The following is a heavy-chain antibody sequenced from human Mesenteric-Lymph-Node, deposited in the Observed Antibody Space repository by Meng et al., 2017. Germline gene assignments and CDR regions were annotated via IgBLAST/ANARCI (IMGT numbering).Heavy chain of an antibody. D-gene: IGHD2-2*01. CDR2: IRSKAYGGTT. J-gene: IGHJ6*02. CDR3: TSSCSSTSCYQGYYYYGMDV. CDR1: GFTFSSYA. V-gene: IGHV3-49*04. Sequence: GGSLRLSCAASGFTFSSYAMSWVRQAPGKGLEWVGFIRSKAYGGTTEYAASVKGRFTISRDDSKSIAYLQMNSLKTEDTAVYYCTSSCSSTSCYQGYYYYGMDVWGQGTTVTVSS.